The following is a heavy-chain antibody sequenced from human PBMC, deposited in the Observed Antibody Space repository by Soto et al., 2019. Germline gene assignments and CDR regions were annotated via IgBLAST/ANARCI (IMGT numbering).Heavy chain of an antibody. D-gene: IGHD6-19*01. CDR2: IIPILGIA. CDR1: GGTFSSYT. V-gene: IGHV1-69*08. Sequence: QVQLVQSGAEVKKPGSSVKVSCKASGGTFSSYTISWVRQAPGQGLEWMGRIIPILGIANYARKFQGRVTITADKSTSTAYMELSSLRSEDTAVYYCARDSSIAVAGPNWFDPWGQGTLVTVSS. CDR3: ARDSSIAVAGPNWFDP. J-gene: IGHJ5*02.